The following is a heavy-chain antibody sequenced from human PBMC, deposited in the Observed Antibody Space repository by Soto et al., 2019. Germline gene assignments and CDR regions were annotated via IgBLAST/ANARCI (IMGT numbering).Heavy chain of an antibody. J-gene: IGHJ5*02. Sequence: EVQLLESGGGLVQPGGSLRLSCAASGFIFRIYAMSWVRQAPGRGLDWVSSITGNGDTTYYPDSVKGRFTISRDNSKNTLVLQLNSLRVEGTAVYYCALDRPNYFGSGGGYYKSGGDHWGQGILVTVSS. D-gene: IGHD3-10*01. CDR1: GFIFRIYA. V-gene: IGHV3-23*01. CDR2: ITGNGDTT. CDR3: ALDRPNYFGSGGGYYKSGGDH.